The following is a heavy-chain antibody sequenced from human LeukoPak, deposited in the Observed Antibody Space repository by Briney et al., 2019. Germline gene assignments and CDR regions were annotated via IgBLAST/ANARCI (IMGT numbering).Heavy chain of an antibody. CDR3: ARTPGWGSGYSWFDP. J-gene: IGHJ5*02. Sequence: GGSLRLSCAASGFTVSSNYMSWVRQAPGKGLEWVSVIYSGGSTYYADSMKGRFTISRDNSKNTLYLQMNSLRAEDTAVYYCARTPGWGSGYSWFDPWGQGTLVTVSS. CDR1: GFTVSSNY. D-gene: IGHD3-22*01. CDR2: IYSGGST. V-gene: IGHV3-66*01.